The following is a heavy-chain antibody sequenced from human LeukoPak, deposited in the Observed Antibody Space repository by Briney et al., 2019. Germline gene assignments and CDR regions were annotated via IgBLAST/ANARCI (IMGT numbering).Heavy chain of an antibody. CDR1: GGSFSGYY. CDR2: IYYSGST. D-gene: IGHD3-3*01. V-gene: IGHV4-59*01. CDR3: ARYDFNKYFDY. J-gene: IGHJ4*02. Sequence: PSETLSLTCAVYGGSFSGYYWSWIRQPPGKGLEWIGYIYYSGSTNYNPSLKSRVTMSVDTSQNQFSLKLSSVTAADTAVYYCARYDFNKYFDYWGQGTLVTVSS.